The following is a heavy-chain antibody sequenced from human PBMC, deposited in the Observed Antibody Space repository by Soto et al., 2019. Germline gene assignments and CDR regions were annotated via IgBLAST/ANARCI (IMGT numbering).Heavy chain of an antibody. V-gene: IGHV1-18*04. J-gene: IGHJ6*02. Sequence: ASVKVSCKASGYTFTSYGISWVRQAPGQGLEWMGWISAYNGNTNYAQKLQGRVTMTTDTSTSTAYMELRSLRSDDTAVYYCARVLSYYYDSSGKDPYGMDVWGQGTTVTVSS. CDR2: ISAYNGNT. D-gene: IGHD3-22*01. CDR3: ARVLSYYYDSSGKDPYGMDV. CDR1: GYTFTSYG.